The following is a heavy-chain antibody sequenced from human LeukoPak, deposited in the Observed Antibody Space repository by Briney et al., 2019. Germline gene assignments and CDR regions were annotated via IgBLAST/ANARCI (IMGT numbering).Heavy chain of an antibody. D-gene: IGHD3-10*01. CDR3: ARVYYYTSGSRWGDYFDY. V-gene: IGHV3-7*01. J-gene: IGHJ4*02. CDR1: GFTFSSYW. Sequence: PGGSLRLSCAASGFTFSSYWMNWVRQAPGKGLEWVASINQDGSEKYYVDSVKGRFTISRDNAKNSLYLQMNSLRAEDTAVYYCARVYYYTSGSRWGDYFDYWGQGTLVTVSS. CDR2: INQDGSEK.